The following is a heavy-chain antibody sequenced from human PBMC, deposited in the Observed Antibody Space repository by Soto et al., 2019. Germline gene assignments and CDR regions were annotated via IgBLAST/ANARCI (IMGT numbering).Heavy chain of an antibody. CDR3: AEDTYYHDSSGYYVLDY. CDR2: ISYDGSNK. CDR1: GFTFTDYG. Sequence: QVQLVESGGGVVQPGRSLRLSCADSGFTFTDYGMHWVRQAPGKGLEWVAVISYDGSNKNYADSVKGRFTISRDNSKNTLYLHMNSLRAEDTAVYCCAEDTYYHDSSGYYVLDYWGQGTLVTVSS. V-gene: IGHV3-30*18. D-gene: IGHD3-22*01. J-gene: IGHJ4*02.